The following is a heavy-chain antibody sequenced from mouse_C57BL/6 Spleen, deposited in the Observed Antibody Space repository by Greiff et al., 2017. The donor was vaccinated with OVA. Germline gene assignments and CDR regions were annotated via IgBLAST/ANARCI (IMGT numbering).Heavy chain of an antibody. Sequence: QVHVKQSGAELVKPGASVKISCKASGYAFSSYWMNWVKQRPGKGLEWIGQIYPGDGDTNYNGKFKGKATLTADKSSSTAYMQLSSLTSEDSAVYFCAREALGRFAYWGQGTLVTVSA. D-gene: IGHD4-1*01. CDR3: AREALGRFAY. CDR2: IYPGDGDT. V-gene: IGHV1-80*01. J-gene: IGHJ3*01. CDR1: GYAFSSYW.